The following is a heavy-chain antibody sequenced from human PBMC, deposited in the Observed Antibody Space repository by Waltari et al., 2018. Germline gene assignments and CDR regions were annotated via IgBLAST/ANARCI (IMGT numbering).Heavy chain of an antibody. CDR1: GGSSGGYY. CDR2: INQIGNT. D-gene: IGHD3-9*01. Sequence: QVQIQQWGAGLLKPLETLSLTCAVRGGSSGGYYWSWIRQTPGQGLEWLGEINQIGNTNYNPSLKSRVTIALDTSRTQFSLSLTSVTAADTALYYCATSKSAHPWTFDVWGQGTLVTVSS. CDR3: ATSKSAHPWTFDV. V-gene: IGHV4-34*01. J-gene: IGHJ1*01.